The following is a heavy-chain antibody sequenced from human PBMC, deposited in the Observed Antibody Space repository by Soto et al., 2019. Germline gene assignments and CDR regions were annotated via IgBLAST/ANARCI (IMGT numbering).Heavy chain of an antibody. D-gene: IGHD3-3*01. V-gene: IGHV4-34*01. CDR1: GGSFSGYY. CDR2: INHRGST. Sequence: SETLSLTCAVYGGSFSGYYWSWIRQPPGKGLEWIGEINHRGSTNYNPSLKSRLTISVETSKNQFSLKLIYVPAADTAVYYCARGRSPYYDFWSGYNWFDPWGQGTLVTVSS. CDR3: ARGRSPYYDFWSGYNWFDP. J-gene: IGHJ5*02.